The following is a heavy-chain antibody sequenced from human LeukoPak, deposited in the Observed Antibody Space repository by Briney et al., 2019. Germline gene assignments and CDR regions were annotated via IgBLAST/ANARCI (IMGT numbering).Heavy chain of an antibody. D-gene: IGHD1-26*01. V-gene: IGHV4-59*08. J-gene: IGHJ3*02. CDR3: GKSLNSGSHHDAFHI. CDR2: FYYWGST. CDR1: GGSTGSYY. Sequence: SESLSLAWTVAGGSTGSYYWSWIRQPPGKVLGWNGYFYYWGSTNYNPSLKSRVTISVDTSKNQSSLKLRSVNPANTPVNYGGKSLNSGSHHDAFHIGGQATMVTVSS.